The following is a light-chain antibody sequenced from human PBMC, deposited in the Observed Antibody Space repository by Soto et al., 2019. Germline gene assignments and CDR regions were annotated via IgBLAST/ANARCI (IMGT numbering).Light chain of an antibody. J-gene: IGKJ1*01. CDR3: QQLNSYPRT. V-gene: IGKV1-9*01. CDR2: AAS. Sequence: DIQLTQSPSFLSASVGDRVTITLRASQGIRSYLAWLQQKPGRDPKLLIYAASTLQSGVPPRFSVSGSWTDFTLTISSLQPEYFATYYCQQLNSYPRTFGQGTKVEIK. CDR1: QGIRSY.